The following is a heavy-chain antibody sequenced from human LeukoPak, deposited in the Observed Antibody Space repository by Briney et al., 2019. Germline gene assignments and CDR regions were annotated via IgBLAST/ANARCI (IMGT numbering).Heavy chain of an antibody. V-gene: IGHV3-20*01. D-gene: IGHD3-10*01. CDR2: INWNGVKT. CDR3: ARDSGIWFGTRDAFDI. Sequence: GGSLRLSCAASGFTFEDFGMTWVRHVPGKGLEWVSGINWNGVKTHYADSVKGRFTISRDNAKNTLYLEMNSLRVDDTALYHCARDSGIWFGTRDAFDIWGQGTMVTVS. CDR1: GFTFEDFG. J-gene: IGHJ3*02.